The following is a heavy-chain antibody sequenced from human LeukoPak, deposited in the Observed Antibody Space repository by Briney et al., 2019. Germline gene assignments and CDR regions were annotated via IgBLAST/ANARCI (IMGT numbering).Heavy chain of an antibody. J-gene: IGHJ4*02. D-gene: IGHD3-22*01. CDR2: NYYSGST. CDR1: GGSISSSSYY. V-gene: IGHV4-39*01. CDR3: ALGLLLDY. Sequence: PSETLSLTCTVSGGSISSSSYYWGWIRQPPGKGLVWIGSNYYSGSTYYNPSLKSRVTISVDTSKNQFSLKLSSVTAADTAVYYCALGLLLDYWGQGTLVTVSS.